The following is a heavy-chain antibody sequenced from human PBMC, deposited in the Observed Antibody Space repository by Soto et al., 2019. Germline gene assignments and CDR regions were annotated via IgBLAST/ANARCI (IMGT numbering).Heavy chain of an antibody. J-gene: IGHJ3*02. D-gene: IGHD6-13*01. CDR1: GFTVSSNY. CDR3: ARDGGRSSSWYDAFDI. CDR2: IYSGGST. Sequence: GGSLRLSCAASGFTVSSNYMSWVRQAPGKGLEWVSVIYSGGSTYYADSVKGRFTIYRDNSKNTLYLQMTSLRAEDTAVYYCARDGGRSSSWYDAFDIWGQWTMVTVS. V-gene: IGHV3-66*01.